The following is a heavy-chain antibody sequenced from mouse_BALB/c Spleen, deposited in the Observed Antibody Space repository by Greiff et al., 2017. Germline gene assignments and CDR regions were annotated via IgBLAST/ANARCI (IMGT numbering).Heavy chain of an antibody. CDR1: GYTFTSYW. J-gene: IGHJ2*01. CDR2: IYPGDGDT. CDR3: AAYGNYGY. Sequence: QVQLQQSGAELARPGASVKLSCKASGYTFTSYWMQWVKQRPGQGLEWIGAIYPGDGDTRYTQKFKGKATLTADKSSSTAYMQLSSLASEDSAVYYCAAYGNYGYWGQGTTLTVSA. D-gene: IGHD2-1*01. V-gene: IGHV1-87*01.